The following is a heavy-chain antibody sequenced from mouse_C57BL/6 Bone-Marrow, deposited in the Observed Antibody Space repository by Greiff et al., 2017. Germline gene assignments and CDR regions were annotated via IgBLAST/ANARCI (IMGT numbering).Heavy chain of an antibody. CDR1: GYTFTSYW. V-gene: IGHV1-55*01. CDR3: AIHYCGSSLFDY. D-gene: IGHD1-1*01. J-gene: IGHJ2*01. Sequence: VQLQQPGAELVKPGASVKMSCKASGYTFTSYWITWVKQRPGQGLEWIGDIYPGSGSTNYNEKFKSKATLTVDTSSSTAYMQLSSLTSVDSAVYDCAIHYCGSSLFDYWGQGTTLTVSA. CDR2: IYPGSGST.